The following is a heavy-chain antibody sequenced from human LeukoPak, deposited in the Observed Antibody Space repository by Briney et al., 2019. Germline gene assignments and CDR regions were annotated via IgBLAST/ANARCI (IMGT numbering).Heavy chain of an antibody. CDR1: GYSFTSYW. V-gene: IGHV5-51*01. Sequence: GESLKISCKVSGYSFTSYWIAWVRQMPGKGLEWMGIIYPGDSDTKYSPSFEGQVTISADESINTAYLQWSSLKASDSAMYYCARRSGSDALDIWGQGTMVTVSS. CDR2: IYPGDSDT. CDR3: ARRSGSDALDI. D-gene: IGHD3-10*01. J-gene: IGHJ3*02.